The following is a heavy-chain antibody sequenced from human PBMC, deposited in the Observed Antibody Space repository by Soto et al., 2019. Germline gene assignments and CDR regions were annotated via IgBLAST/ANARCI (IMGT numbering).Heavy chain of an antibody. CDR2: IIPILGIA. J-gene: IGHJ6*02. Sequence: QVQLVQSGAEVKKPGSSVKVSCKASGGTFSSYTISWVRQAPGQGLEWMGRIIPILGIANYAQKFQGRVTITADKYTSTDYMELSSLRSEDTAVYYCARVLAVAGDYYYYGMDVWGQGTTVTVSS. CDR1: GGTFSSYT. V-gene: IGHV1-69*02. D-gene: IGHD6-19*01. CDR3: ARVLAVAGDYYYYGMDV.